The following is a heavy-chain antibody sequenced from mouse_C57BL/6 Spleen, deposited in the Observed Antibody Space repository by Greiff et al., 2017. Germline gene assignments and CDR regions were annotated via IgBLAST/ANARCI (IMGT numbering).Heavy chain of an antibody. J-gene: IGHJ4*01. D-gene: IGHD2-4*01. V-gene: IGHV1-22*01. CDR2: INPNNGGT. CDR1: GYTFTDYN. CDR3: AEGGYDDDVYYAMDY. Sequence: VQLQQSGPELVKPGASVKMSCKASGYTFTDYNMHWVKQSHGKSLEWIGYINPNNGGTSYNQKFKGKATLTVNKSSSTAYMELRSLTSEDSAVYYCAEGGYDDDVYYAMDYWGEGTSVTVSS.